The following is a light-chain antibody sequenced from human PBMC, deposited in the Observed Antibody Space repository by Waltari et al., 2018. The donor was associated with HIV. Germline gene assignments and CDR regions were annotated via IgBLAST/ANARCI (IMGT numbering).Light chain of an antibody. Sequence: HSALTQPASVSGSPGQSIPISCSGHSSDIDDFGYVSWYRQHPGAAPKLIIFEVANRPSVISDRFSGAKYGNTASLTISGLQADDEADYYCTSYTNNTVVFGGGTKLTVL. CDR1: SSDIDDFGY. V-gene: IGLV2-14*03. CDR2: EVA. J-gene: IGLJ2*01. CDR3: TSYTNNTVV.